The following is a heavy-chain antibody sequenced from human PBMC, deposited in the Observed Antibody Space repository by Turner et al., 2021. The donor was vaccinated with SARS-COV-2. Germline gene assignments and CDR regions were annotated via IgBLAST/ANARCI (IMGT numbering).Heavy chain of an antibody. V-gene: IGHV3-23*01. CDR2: ISSTGHIT. J-gene: IGHJ4*01. CDR1: GSTPGDYA. Sequence: EVQLLESGGGLVQPGGSLRLSCELSGSTPGDYAMSWVRQSPGKGLEWVSRISSTGHITHYADSVKGRFTISRDSVLSLQMNSLRVEDTAIYYCVQDVWHDNGDLFDYWGHGTLVTVSS. D-gene: IGHD4-17*01. CDR3: VQDVWHDNGDLFDY.